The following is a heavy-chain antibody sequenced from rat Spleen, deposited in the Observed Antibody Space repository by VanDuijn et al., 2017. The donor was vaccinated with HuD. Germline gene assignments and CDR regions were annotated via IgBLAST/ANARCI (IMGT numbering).Heavy chain of an antibody. CDR2: IIYDGTRT. CDR3: ATGPRILRLDWFAY. D-gene: IGHD1-6*01. Sequence: EVQLVASGGGLVQPGRSLKLSCVASGFTFSNYNMAWVRQAPKKGLEWVATIIYDGTRTFYRDSVQGRFTISRDNAKSTLYLHMDSLTSEDTATYYCATGPRILRLDWFAYWGQGTLVTVSS. CDR1: GFTFSNYN. V-gene: IGHV5S10*01. J-gene: IGHJ3*01.